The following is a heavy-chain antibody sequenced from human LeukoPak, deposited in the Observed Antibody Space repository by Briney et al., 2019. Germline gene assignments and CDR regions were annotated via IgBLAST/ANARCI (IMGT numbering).Heavy chain of an antibody. Sequence: PSQTLSLTCTVSGGSISSGGYYWSWIRQHPGKGLEWIGYIYYSGSTYYNPSLKSRVTISVDTSKNQFSLKLSSVTAADTAVYYCVRDLREDSSGNNWFDPWGQGTLVTVSS. CDR2: IYYSGST. V-gene: IGHV4-31*03. CDR3: VRDLREDSSGNNWFDP. J-gene: IGHJ5*02. D-gene: IGHD3-22*01. CDR1: GGSISSGGYY.